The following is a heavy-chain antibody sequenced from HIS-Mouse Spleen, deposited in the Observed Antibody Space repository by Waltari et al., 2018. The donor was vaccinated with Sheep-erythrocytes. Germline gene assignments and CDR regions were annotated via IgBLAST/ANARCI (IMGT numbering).Heavy chain of an antibody. V-gene: IGHV3-30*18. J-gene: IGHJ2*01. D-gene: IGHD1-1*01. CDR2: ISYDGSNK. CDR3: AKVRTVNYWYFDL. CDR1: GFTFSSLG. Sequence: QVQLVESGGGVVQPGGSWSLSCAALGFTFSSLGIPWFAQAPGKGLEWVAVISYDGSNKYYADSVKGRFTISRDNSKNTLYLQMNSLRAEDTAVYYCAKVRTVNYWYFDLWGRGTLVTVSS.